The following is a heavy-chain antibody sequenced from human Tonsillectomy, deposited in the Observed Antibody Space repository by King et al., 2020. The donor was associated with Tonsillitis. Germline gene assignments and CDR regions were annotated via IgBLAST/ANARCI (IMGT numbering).Heavy chain of an antibody. CDR2: IYPGDSDT. J-gene: IGHJ4*02. CDR3: ARNLGGSIDS. Sequence: VQLVESGAEVKKPGESLKMSCKGSGYSFTSYWIGWVRQMPGKGLEWMGVIYPGDSDTRYSPSFKGQVTITADKSITTPYLQWSILKASAPSMYFCARNLGGSIDSWGQGTLVTVSS. CDR1: GYSFTSYW. D-gene: IGHD1-26*01. V-gene: IGHV5-51*01.